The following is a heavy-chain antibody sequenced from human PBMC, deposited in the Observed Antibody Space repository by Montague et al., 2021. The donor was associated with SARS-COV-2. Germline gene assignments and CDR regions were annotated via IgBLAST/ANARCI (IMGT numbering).Heavy chain of an antibody. V-gene: IGHV4-61*01. CDR3: ARVGNYLGVY. Sequence: SETLSLTCTVSSDSVSSGKYFWTWIRQPPGKGLEWIGYIFYTGSANYNPSRKSRVSISVDTSNNQISLKLKSMSAADTAVYYCARVGNYLGVYWGQGILVTVSS. CDR2: IFYTGSA. J-gene: IGHJ4*02. D-gene: IGHD3-10*01. CDR1: SDSVSSGKYF.